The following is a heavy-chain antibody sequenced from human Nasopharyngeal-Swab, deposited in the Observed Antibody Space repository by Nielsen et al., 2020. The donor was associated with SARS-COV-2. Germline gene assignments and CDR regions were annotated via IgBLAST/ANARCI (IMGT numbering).Heavy chain of an antibody. V-gene: IGHV4-4*07. Sequence: LRLSCTVSGGSISSYYWSWIRQPPGKGLEWIGRIYFSGSTNYNPSLKSRVTMSVDMSKNQFSLKLSSVTAADTAVYYCAREEQSFDYWGQGTLVAVSS. CDR2: IYFSGST. D-gene: IGHD1-26*01. J-gene: IGHJ4*02. CDR3: AREEQSFDY. CDR1: GGSISSYY.